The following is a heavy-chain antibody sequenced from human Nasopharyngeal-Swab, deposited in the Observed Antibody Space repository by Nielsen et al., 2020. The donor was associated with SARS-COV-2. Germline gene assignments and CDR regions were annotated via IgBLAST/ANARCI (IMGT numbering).Heavy chain of an antibody. CDR2: INHSGST. CDR3: ARGRHIVATILRYYYYMDV. V-gene: IGHV4-34*01. D-gene: IGHD5-12*01. J-gene: IGHJ6*03. Sequence: WIRQPPGKGLEWIGEINHSGSTNYNPSLKSRVTISVDTSKNQFSLKLSSVTAADTAVYYCARGRHIVATILRYYYYMDVWGKGTMVTVSS.